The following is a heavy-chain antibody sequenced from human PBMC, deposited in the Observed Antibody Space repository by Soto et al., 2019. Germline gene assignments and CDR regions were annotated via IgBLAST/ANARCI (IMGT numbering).Heavy chain of an antibody. CDR1: GCSVSVYY. V-gene: IGHV4-59*02. J-gene: IGHJ4*02. CDR2: IYASGSP. CDR3: ARGVGSSPPQY. D-gene: IGHD1-26*01. Sequence: SETLSLPGPISGCSVSVYYWLWIRQSTGQGLEWIGYIYASGSPYYNPSLRSRVTISADTSKNQISLKLTSPTAADTAVYYCARGVGSSPPQYWGRGTLVTVS.